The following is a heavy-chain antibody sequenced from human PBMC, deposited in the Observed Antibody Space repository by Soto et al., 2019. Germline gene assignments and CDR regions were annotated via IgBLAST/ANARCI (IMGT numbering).Heavy chain of an antibody. CDR2: ISYDGSDK. CDR1: GFTFSTSA. CDR3: AGAQTVAGNDY. Sequence: QVQLVESGGGVVQPGRSLRLSCADFGFTFSTSAMHWVRQAPGKGLEWVAVISYDGSDKYYADSVKGRFTISRDNSKNTLFLQMNSLRAEDTAVYYCAGAQTVAGNDYWGQGTLVTVSS. D-gene: IGHD6-19*01. V-gene: IGHV3-30-3*01. J-gene: IGHJ4*02.